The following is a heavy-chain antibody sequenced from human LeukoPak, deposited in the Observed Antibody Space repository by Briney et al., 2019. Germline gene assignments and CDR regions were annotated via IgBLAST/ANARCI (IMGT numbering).Heavy chain of an antibody. Sequence: ASVKVSCKASGYTFTGYYMHWVRQAPGQGPEWMGWINPNSGGTNYAQKFQGRVTMPRDTSISTAYMELSRLRSDDTAVYYCARDPNYYDSSGPPDYWGQGTLVTVSS. V-gene: IGHV1-2*02. CDR3: ARDPNYYDSSGPPDY. J-gene: IGHJ4*02. CDR2: INPNSGGT. D-gene: IGHD3-22*01. CDR1: GYTFTGYY.